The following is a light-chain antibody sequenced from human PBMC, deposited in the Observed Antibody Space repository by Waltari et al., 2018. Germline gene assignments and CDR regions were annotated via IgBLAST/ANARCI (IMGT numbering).Light chain of an antibody. Sequence: QSVLTQPPSASGTPGRRVTISCSGTIYNNGITTVYWYQQFPGSAPKLLIFLTTQRPSGVPDRFSASKSGTSASLAINGLQAADEADYYCGAWDDGVKEWVFGGGTKLTVL. J-gene: IGLJ3*02. CDR3: GAWDDGVKEWV. V-gene: IGLV1-44*01. CDR2: LTT. CDR1: IYNNGITT.